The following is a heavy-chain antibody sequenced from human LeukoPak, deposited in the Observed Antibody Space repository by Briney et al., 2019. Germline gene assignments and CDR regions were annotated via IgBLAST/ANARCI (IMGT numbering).Heavy chain of an antibody. CDR2: IYHSGST. V-gene: IGHV4-39*07. J-gene: IGHJ4*02. CDR3: AREVPGGTSPIDY. Sequence: SETLSLTCTVSGGSISSDTNYWGWIRQPPGKGLEWIGSIYHSGSTYYNPSLKSRVTISVDTSKNQFSLKLSSVTAADTAVYYCAREVPGGTSPIDYWGQGTLVTVSS. CDR1: GGSISSDTNY. D-gene: IGHD4-23*01.